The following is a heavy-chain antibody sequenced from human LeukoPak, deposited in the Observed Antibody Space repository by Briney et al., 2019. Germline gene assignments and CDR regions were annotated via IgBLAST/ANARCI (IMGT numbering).Heavy chain of an antibody. CDR1: EFTLRNYW. Sequence: GGSLRLSCAASEFTLRNYWMSWVRQAPGKGLEWVATINEDGSEKYYVDSVKGRFTISRENAKNSLYLQMNSLRAEDTAVYYCARSFYGHDPYYCYMDVWGKGTTVTVSS. CDR3: ARSFYGHDPYYCYMDV. V-gene: IGHV3-7*01. D-gene: IGHD2-2*01. J-gene: IGHJ6*03. CDR2: INEDGSEK.